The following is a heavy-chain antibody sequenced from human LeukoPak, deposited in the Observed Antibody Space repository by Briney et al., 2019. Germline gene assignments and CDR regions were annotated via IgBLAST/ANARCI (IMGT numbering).Heavy chain of an antibody. CDR3: ARTYSGSRIGWFDP. J-gene: IGHJ5*02. CDR1: GGSISSYY. Sequence: SETLSLTCTVSGGSISSYYWSWIRQPPGKGLEWIGYIYYSGYTNYNPSLKSRVTISVDTSKNQFSLKLSSVTAADTAVYYCARTYSGSRIGWFDPWGQGTLVTVSS. D-gene: IGHD1-26*01. V-gene: IGHV4-59*12. CDR2: IYYSGYT.